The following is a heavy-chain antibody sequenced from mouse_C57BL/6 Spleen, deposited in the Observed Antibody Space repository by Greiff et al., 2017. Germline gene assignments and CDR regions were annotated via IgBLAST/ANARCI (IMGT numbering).Heavy chain of an antibody. J-gene: IGHJ4*01. Sequence: QVQLQQSGPELVKPGASVKISCKASGYAFSSSWMNWVKQRPGKGLEWIGRIYPGDGDTNYNGKFKGKATLTADKSSSTAYMQLSSLTSEDSAVYFCASYRRDGYYDAMDYWGQGTSVTVSS. V-gene: IGHV1-82*01. CDR3: ASYRRDGYYDAMDY. D-gene: IGHD2-3*01. CDR2: IYPGDGDT. CDR1: GYAFSSSW.